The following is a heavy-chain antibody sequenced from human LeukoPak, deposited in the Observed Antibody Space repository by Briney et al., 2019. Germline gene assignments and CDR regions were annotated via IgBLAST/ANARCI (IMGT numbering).Heavy chain of an antibody. D-gene: IGHD3-16*02. J-gene: IGHJ3*02. CDR2: IYTSGST. Sequence: SETLSLTCTVSGGSTSSGGYYWSWIRQPAGKGLEWIGRIYTSGSTNYNPSLKTRVTISVDTSKNQFSLRLSSVTAADTAVYYCARDLMITFGGVIVSYACDIWGQGTMVTVSS. CDR1: GGSTSSGGYY. V-gene: IGHV4-61*02. CDR3: ARDLMITFGGVIVSYACDI.